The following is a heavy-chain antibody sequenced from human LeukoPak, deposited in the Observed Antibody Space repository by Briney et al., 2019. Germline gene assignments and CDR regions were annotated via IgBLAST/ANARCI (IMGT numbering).Heavy chain of an antibody. CDR2: ISDDSNYI. CDR1: GFTFSDYS. J-gene: IGHJ4*02. D-gene: IGHD6-19*01. V-gene: IGHV3-21*04. CDR3: AKAGSGCPD. Sequence: GGSLRLSCAASGFTFSDYSMNWVRQAPGKGLEWVSSISDDSNYIYYADSVKGRFTISRDNAKNSLYLQMNSLRAEDTAVYYCAKAGSGCPDWGQGTLVTVSS.